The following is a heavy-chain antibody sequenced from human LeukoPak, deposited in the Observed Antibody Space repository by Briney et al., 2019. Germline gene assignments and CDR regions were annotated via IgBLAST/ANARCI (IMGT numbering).Heavy chain of an antibody. CDR2: IYHSGST. D-gene: IGHD3-3*01. V-gene: IGHV4-4*02. J-gene: IGHJ3*02. Sequence: PSETLSLTCAVSGGSISSSNWWSWVRQPPGKGLEWIGEIYHSGSTNYNPSLKSRVTISVDKSKNQFSLKLSSVTAADTAVYYCARVFWSGYPPDAFDIWGQGTMVTVS. CDR3: ARVFWSGYPPDAFDI. CDR1: GGSISSSNW.